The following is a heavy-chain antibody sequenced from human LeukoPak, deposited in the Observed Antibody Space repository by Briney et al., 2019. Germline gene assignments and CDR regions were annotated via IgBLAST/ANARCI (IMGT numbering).Heavy chain of an antibody. CDR2: ISGSGGST. V-gene: IGHV3-23*01. CDR3: AKGSGYYYDSSGYIDY. D-gene: IGHD3-22*01. Sequence: GGTLRLSCAASGFTFSSYGMSWVRQAPGKGLEWVSAISGSGGSTYYADSVKGRFTISRDNSKNTLYLQMNSLRAEDTAVYYCAKGSGYYYDSSGYIDYWGQGTLVTVSS. CDR1: GFTFSSYG. J-gene: IGHJ4*02.